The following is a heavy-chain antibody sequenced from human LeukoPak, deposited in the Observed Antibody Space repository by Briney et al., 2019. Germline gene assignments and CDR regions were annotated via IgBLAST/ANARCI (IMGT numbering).Heavy chain of an antibody. J-gene: IGHJ4*02. CDR3: ATGYGPLNY. CDR2: INHSGST. Sequence: SETLSLTCAVYGGSFSGYYWSWIRQPPGKGLELIGEINHSGSTNYNPSLKSRVTISVDTSKNQFSLKLSSATAADTAVYYCATGYGPLNYWGQGTLVTVSS. D-gene: IGHD5-18*01. V-gene: IGHV4-34*01. CDR1: GGSFSGYY.